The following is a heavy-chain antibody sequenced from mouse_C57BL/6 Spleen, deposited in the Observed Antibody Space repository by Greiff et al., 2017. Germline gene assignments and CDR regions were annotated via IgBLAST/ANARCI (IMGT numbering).Heavy chain of an antibody. CDR3: ARDGRCGPFAY. CDR2: ISYSGST. V-gene: IGHV3-1*01. D-gene: IGHD4-1*01. Sequence: EVQVVESGPGMVKPSQSLSLTCTVTGYSITSGYDWHWIRHFPGNKLEWMGGISYSGSTNYNPPLKSRITITHDTSKNHFFLKLNAVTTEDTATYYCARDGRCGPFAYWGQGTLVTVSA. CDR1: GYSITSGYD. J-gene: IGHJ3*01.